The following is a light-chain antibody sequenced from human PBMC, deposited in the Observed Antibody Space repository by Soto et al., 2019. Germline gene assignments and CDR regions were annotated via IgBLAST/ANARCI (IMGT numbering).Light chain of an antibody. CDR1: QSVSSSY. V-gene: IGKV3-20*01. Sequence: EIVLTQSPGTLSLSSGERATLSCRASQSVSSSYLAWYQQKPGQAPRLLVYATSSRATCIPDRFSGSGSGTDFTLTISRLEPEYFAVYYCQQYGSSSFTFGQGTKLEIK. J-gene: IGKJ2*01. CDR2: ATS. CDR3: QQYGSSSFT.